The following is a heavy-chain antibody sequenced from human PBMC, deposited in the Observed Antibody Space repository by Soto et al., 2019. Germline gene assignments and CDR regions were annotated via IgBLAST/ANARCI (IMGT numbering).Heavy chain of an antibody. CDR2: FDPEDGET. D-gene: IGHD6-19*01. Sequence: ASVKVSCKVSGYTLTELSMHWVRQAPGKGLEWMGGFDPEDGETIYAQKFQGRVTMTEDTSTDTAYMELSSLRSEDTAVYYCATPGDSSGWFWFDPWGQGTLVTVSS. CDR3: ATPGDSSGWFWFDP. J-gene: IGHJ5*02. CDR1: GYTLTELS. V-gene: IGHV1-24*01.